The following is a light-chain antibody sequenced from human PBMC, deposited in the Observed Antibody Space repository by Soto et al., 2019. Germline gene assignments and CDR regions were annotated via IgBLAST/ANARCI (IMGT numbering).Light chain of an antibody. CDR1: QGISSY. J-gene: IGKJ3*01. CDR3: QQLNSYPQG. V-gene: IGKV1-9*01. CDR2: AAS. Sequence: DIQLTQSPSFLSASVGDRVTITCRASQGISSYLAWYQPKPGKAPKLLIYAASTLQSGVPSRFSGSGSGTEFTLTISSLQPEDFATYYCQQLNSYPQGFGPGTKVDIK.